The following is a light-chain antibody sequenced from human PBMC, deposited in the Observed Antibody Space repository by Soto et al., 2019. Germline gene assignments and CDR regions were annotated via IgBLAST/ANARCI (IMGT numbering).Light chain of an antibody. CDR1: QNVRTF. CDR3: QQSYSSPHT. J-gene: IGKJ5*01. V-gene: IGKV3-11*01. Sequence: EVVLTQSPATLSLSPGERATLSCRASQNVRTFLDWYQQKPGQAPRLLIYGASNRATGIPARFSGSGSGTDFTLTISSLEPEDFAVYYCQQSYSSPHTFGHGTRLEI. CDR2: GAS.